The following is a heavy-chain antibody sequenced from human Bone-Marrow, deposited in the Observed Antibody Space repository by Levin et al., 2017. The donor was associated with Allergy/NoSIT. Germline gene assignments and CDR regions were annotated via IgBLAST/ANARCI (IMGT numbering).Heavy chain of an antibody. CDR2: IGIAGDT. Sequence: LSLPCAASGFPFRSYDMQWVRQATGKGLEWVSAIGIAGDTHYSDSVKGRFTISRENAQNSVYLQMNSLRAGDTAVYYCARDPSGRGMDVWGQGTTVTVSS. CDR1: GFPFRSYD. J-gene: IGHJ6*02. CDR3: ARDPSGRGMDV. D-gene: IGHD6-19*01. V-gene: IGHV3-13*01.